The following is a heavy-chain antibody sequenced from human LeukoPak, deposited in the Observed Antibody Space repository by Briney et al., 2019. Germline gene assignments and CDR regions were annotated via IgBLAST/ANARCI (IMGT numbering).Heavy chain of an antibody. CDR3: ARASYYFHSTGYKFVDY. V-gene: IGHV3-48*03. D-gene: IGHD3-22*01. Sequence: GGSLRLSCVASGFTFSSYEMNWVRQATGKGVEGVSYISSCCSTIYYADSVKCRFTISRDNAKNSLYLQMNSLRAEYTAVYYCARASYYFHSTGYKFVDYWGQGTLVTVSS. CDR1: GFTFSSYE. J-gene: IGHJ4*02. CDR2: ISSCCSTI.